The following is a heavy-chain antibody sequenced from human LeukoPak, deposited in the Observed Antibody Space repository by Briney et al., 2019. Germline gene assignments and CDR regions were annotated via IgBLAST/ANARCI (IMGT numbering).Heavy chain of an antibody. J-gene: IGHJ4*02. V-gene: IGHV3-23*01. CDR1: GFTFSSYA. CDR2: ISGSGGIT. Sequence: QTGGSLRLSCAASGFTFSSYAMSWVRQAPGKGLEWVSGISGSGGITYYADSVKGRFTISRDNSKNTLYLQMNSLRAEDTAVYYCAKGYCGGDCYIQYYFDYWGQGTLVTVSS. CDR3: AKGYCGGDCYIQYYFDY. D-gene: IGHD2-21*02.